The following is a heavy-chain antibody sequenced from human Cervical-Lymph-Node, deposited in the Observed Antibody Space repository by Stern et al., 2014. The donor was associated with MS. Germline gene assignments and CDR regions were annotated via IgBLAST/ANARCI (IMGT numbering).Heavy chain of an antibody. CDR3: ARDHRCSSTSCFYYFDY. CDR2: IWYDGSNK. D-gene: IGHD2-2*01. V-gene: IGHV3-33*01. J-gene: IGHJ4*02. CDR1: GFTFSSYG. Sequence: VQLVESGGGVVQPGRSLRLSCAASGFTFSSYGMHWVRQAPGKGLEWVAVIWYDGSNKYYADSVKGRFTISRDNSKNTLYLQMNSLRAEDTAVYYCARDHRCSSTSCFYYFDYWGQGTLVTVSS.